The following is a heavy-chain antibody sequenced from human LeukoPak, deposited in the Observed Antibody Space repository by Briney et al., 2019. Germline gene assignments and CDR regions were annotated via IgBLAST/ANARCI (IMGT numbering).Heavy chain of an antibody. CDR2: ISAYNGNT. CDR3: ARDKYVGSSSWYNWFDP. J-gene: IGHJ5*02. Sequence: GASVKVSCKASGYTFTSYGISWVRQAPGQGLEWMGWISAYNGNTNYAQKLQGRVTMTTDTSTSTAYMELRSLRSDDTAVYYCARDKYVGSSSWYNWFDPWGQGTLVTVS. V-gene: IGHV1-18*01. CDR1: GYTFTSYG. D-gene: IGHD6-13*01.